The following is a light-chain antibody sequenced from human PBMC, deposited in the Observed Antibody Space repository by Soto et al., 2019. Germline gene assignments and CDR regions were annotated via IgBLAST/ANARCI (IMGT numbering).Light chain of an antibody. J-gene: IGKJ5*01. CDR2: GAS. Sequence: DVQMTQSPASLSASVGDRVTITCRASQNIKNYLSWYQQKPGKAPRVVIFGASLLQSGVPSTFSDSGSGTVFDLTISSLRPDDFATYYCLQSHSTPLTFGQGTRLDI. V-gene: IGKV1-39*01. CDR1: QNIKNY. CDR3: LQSHSTPLT.